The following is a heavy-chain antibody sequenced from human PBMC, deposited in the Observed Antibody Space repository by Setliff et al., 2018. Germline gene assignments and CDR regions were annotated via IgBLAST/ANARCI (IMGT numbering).Heavy chain of an antibody. CDR1: GFTFSSYA. V-gene: IGHV3-64*04. CDR2: ITANGGST. CDR3: AKDASYYDILTGANYLDT. D-gene: IGHD3-9*01. Sequence: PGGSLRLSCAASGFTFSSYAMYWVRQAPRKGLQYVSAITANGGSTYYADSVKGRFAISRDNSKNTLYLQMNNLRAEDTAFYFCAKDASYYDILTGANYLDTWGRGTLVTVSS. J-gene: IGHJ5*02.